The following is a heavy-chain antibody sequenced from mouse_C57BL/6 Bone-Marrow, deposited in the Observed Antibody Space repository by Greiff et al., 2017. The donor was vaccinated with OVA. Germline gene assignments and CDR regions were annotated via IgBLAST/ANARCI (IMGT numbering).Heavy chain of an antibody. CDR3: ARSGRTIYGNEFDY. Sequence: QVQLQQSGAELVRPGTSVKMSCKASGYTFTNYWIGWAKQRPGNGLEWIGAIYPGGGYTNYTEQFKGKATLTADKASSTTYMQFRSLKSYDSAIYYCARSGRTIYGNEFDYWGQGTTLTVSS. CDR2: IYPGGGYT. J-gene: IGHJ2*01. D-gene: IGHD2-1*01. V-gene: IGHV1-63*01. CDR1: GYTFTNYW.